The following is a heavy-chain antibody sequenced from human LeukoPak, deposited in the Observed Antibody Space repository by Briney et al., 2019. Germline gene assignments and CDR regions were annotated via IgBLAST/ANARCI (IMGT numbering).Heavy chain of an antibody. CDR1: GFTFSTYN. CDR2: ISSTSLTI. CDR3: VRDRGLLYYFDY. V-gene: IGHV3-48*02. J-gene: IGHJ4*02. Sequence: GGSLRLSCAASGFTFSTYNMNWVRQAPGKGLDWVSYISSTSLTIYYADSVKGRFTISRDNAKNSLFLQMNSLRDEDTAVYYCVRDRGLLYYFDYWGQGTLVTVSS. D-gene: IGHD2-21*02.